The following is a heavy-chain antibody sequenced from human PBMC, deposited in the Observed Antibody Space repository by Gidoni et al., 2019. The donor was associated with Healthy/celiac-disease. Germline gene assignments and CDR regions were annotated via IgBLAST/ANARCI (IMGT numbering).Heavy chain of an antibody. CDR1: GGSISSYY. CDR3: ARDYSSASGFDY. V-gene: IGHV4-59*01. CDR2: IYYSGST. J-gene: IGHJ4*02. D-gene: IGHD6-6*01. Sequence: QVQLQESGPGLVKPSETLSLTCTVSGGSISSYYWSWIRQPPGKGLEWIGYIYYSGSTNYNPSLKSRVTISVDTSKNQFSLKLSSVTAGDTAVYYCARDYSSASGFDYWGQGTLVTVSS.